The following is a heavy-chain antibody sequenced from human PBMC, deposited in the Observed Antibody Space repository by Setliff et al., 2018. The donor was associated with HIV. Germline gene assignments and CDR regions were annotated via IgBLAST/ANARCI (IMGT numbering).Heavy chain of an antibody. CDR1: GYSISSGYY. CDR3: TVYNTGSSKDHY. D-gene: IGHD2-8*02. Sequence: PSETLSLTCAVSGYSISSGYYWGWIRQPPGKGLEWIGSIYHSGRTYYNPSLKSRVTISVDTSRNQFSLKVSSVTAADTAIYYCTVYNTGSSKDHYWGQGTPVTVSS. CDR2: IYHSGRT. V-gene: IGHV4-38-2*01. J-gene: IGHJ4*02.